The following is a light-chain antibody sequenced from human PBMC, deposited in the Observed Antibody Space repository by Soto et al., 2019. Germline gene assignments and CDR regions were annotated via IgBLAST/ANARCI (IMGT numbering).Light chain of an antibody. Sequence: QSALTQPASVSGSPGQSITISCTGTSSDVGGYNYVSWYQQYPGKAPKLMIYDVSNRPSGVSNRFSGSKSGNTASLTISRLQAEDEADYYCSSYTSSSPYVFGTGTKVTVL. V-gene: IGLV2-14*01. J-gene: IGLJ1*01. CDR1: SSDVGGYNY. CDR3: SSYTSSSPYV. CDR2: DVS.